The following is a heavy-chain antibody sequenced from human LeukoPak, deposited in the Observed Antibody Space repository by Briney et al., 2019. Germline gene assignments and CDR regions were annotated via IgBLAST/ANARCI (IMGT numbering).Heavy chain of an antibody. V-gene: IGHV3-23*01. CDR1: GFTFSTYA. J-gene: IGHJ4*02. D-gene: IGHD6-13*01. Sequence: PGGSLRLSCAASGFTFSTYAVSWVRQAPGKGLEWVSGISNSGGSTYYADSVKGRFTISRDNSKNTLSLQMNSLRAEDTAVYYCASVRRIAAAGYYYFDYWGQGTLVTVSS. CDR3: ASVRRIAAAGYYYFDY. CDR2: ISNSGGST.